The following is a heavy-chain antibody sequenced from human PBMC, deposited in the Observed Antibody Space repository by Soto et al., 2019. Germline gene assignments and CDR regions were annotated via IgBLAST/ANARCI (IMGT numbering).Heavy chain of an antibody. Sequence: ASVKVSCKASGYTFTGYYMHWVRQAPGQGLEWMGWINPNSGGTNYAQKFQGRVTMTRDTSISTAYMELSRLRSDDTAVYYCARVAEQPPPASIVVVPASTDWFDPWGQGXLVTV. J-gene: IGHJ5*02. V-gene: IGHV1-2*02. CDR2: INPNSGGT. CDR1: GYTFTGYY. D-gene: IGHD2-2*01. CDR3: ARVAEQPPPASIVVVPASTDWFDP.